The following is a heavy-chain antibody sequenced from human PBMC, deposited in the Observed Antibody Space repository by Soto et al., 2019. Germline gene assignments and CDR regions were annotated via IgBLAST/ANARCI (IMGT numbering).Heavy chain of an antibody. CDR2: INAGNGNT. J-gene: IGHJ3*02. CDR3: ARGDYYDSSGYYWDQDSPTPQGTFDI. D-gene: IGHD3-22*01. CDR1: GYTFTSYA. Sequence: ASVKVSCKASGYTFTSYAMHWVRQAPGQRLEWMGWINAGNGNTKYSQKFQGRVTITRDTSASTAYMELSSLRSEDTAVYYCARGDYYDSSGYYWDQDSPTPQGTFDIWGQGTMVTVSS. V-gene: IGHV1-3*01.